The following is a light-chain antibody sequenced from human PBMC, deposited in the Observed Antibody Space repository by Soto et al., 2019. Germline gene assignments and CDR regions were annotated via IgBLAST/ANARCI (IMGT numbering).Light chain of an antibody. CDR1: QGVGSW. J-gene: IGKJ1*01. V-gene: IGKV1-12*01. Sequence: DIQMTQSPSSVSAPVGDRVTITCRASQGVGSWLAWYQQKPGKAPKLLIFAASSLQSGVPSRSSGSGSGTDFTLTISSLQPEDVASYYCQQANSFPWTFGQGTKVEIK. CDR2: AAS. CDR3: QQANSFPWT.